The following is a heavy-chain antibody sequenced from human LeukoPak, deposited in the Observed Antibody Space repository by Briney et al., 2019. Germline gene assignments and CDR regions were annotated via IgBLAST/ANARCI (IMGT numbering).Heavy chain of an antibody. D-gene: IGHD2-2*01. Sequence: SVTVSCKASGGTFISYAISWVRQAPGQGLEWMGRIIPMFDTANYAQKFQGRVTITADKSTSTAYMELSSLRSEDTAVYYCAVRNCSSTTCSGPLDYWGQGTLVTVSS. J-gene: IGHJ4*02. CDR3: AVRNCSSTTCSGPLDY. CDR2: IIPMFDTA. CDR1: GGTFISYA. V-gene: IGHV1-69*06.